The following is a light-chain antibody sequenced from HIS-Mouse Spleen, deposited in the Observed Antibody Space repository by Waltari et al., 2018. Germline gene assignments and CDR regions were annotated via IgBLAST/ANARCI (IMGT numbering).Light chain of an antibody. V-gene: IGLV2-14*03. Sequence: QSALTQPASVSGSPGRSTTISCTGTSSHVGGYNYVSWYQQHPGKAPKLMIYDVSNRPSGVSNRFSGSKSGNTASLTISGLQAEDEADYYCSSYTSSSTEVFGGGTKLTVL. CDR3: SSYTSSSTEV. J-gene: IGLJ2*01. CDR2: DVS. CDR1: SSHVGGYNY.